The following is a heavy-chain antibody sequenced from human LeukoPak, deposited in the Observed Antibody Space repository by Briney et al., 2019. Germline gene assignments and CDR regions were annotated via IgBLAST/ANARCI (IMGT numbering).Heavy chain of an antibody. CDR2: IIPIFGTA. Sequence: GSSVKASCKASGGTFSSYAISWVRQAPGQGLEWMGGIIPIFGTANYAQKFQGRVTMTRDTSTSTVYMELSSLRSEDTAVYYCAREVNDALDYWGQGTLVTVSS. CDR1: GGTFSSYA. CDR3: AREVNDALDY. D-gene: IGHD2-8*01. J-gene: IGHJ4*02. V-gene: IGHV1-69*05.